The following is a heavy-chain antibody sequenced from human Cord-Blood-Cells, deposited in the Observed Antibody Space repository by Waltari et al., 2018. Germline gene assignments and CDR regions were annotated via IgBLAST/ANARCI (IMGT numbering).Heavy chain of an antibody. J-gene: IGHJ3*02. V-gene: IGHV1-2*02. CDR2: INPNSSSK. Sequence: QVQLVQSGAEVKKPGASVKVSCKASGYTFTGYYMHWVRQAPGQVLAWMGWINPNSSSKNNAQKFQGRVTRTRDTSISTAYMELSRRRTDVTAVYYCARLRGAVERAFDIWGQGTMVTVSS. CDR1: GYTFTGYY. D-gene: IGHD1-1*01. CDR3: ARLRGAVERAFDI.